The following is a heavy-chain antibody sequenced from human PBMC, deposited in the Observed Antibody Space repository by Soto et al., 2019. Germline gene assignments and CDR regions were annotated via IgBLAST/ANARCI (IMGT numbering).Heavy chain of an antibody. D-gene: IGHD3-16*01. CDR3: ARDLGGAGGFDP. V-gene: IGHV1-18*01. J-gene: IGHJ5*02. CDR2: IGTHNGDT. CDR1: GYTFNTYG. Sequence: QVQLVQSGPEVKKPGASVKVSCKASGYTFNTYGFSWVRQAPGQGLEWVGWIGTHNGDTTYAQKFQGRVTMTIDTTTTTAYMELRSLTFDDTARLFCARDLGGAGGFDPWGQGTLVTVSS.